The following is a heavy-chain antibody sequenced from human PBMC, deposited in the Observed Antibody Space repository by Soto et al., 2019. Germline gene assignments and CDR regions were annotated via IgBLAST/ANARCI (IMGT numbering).Heavy chain of an antibody. J-gene: IGHJ4*02. CDR1: RFTFTTYA. D-gene: IGHD6-19*01. CDR3: ARCGYTSGWYCYFDF. V-gene: IGHV3-30-3*01. Sequence: RAGGSLRLSCAASRFTFTTYAMNWVRQAPGKGLEWVALMSSDGTNEHYADSVRGRFTVSRDNSRNTLFLQMNNLRTDDTAVYYCARCGYTSGWYCYFDFWGLGTLVTVSS. CDR2: MSSDGTNE.